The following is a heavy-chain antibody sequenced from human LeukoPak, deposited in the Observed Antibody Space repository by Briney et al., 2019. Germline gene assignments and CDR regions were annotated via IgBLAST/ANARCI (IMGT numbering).Heavy chain of an antibody. CDR1: GGSFSGYY. V-gene: IGHV4-34*01. CDR3: ARILSMVRGVITKFDY. CDR2: INHSGST. Sequence: SETLSLPCAVYGGSFSGYYWSWIRQPPGKGLEWIGEINHSGSTNYNPSLKSRVTISVDTSKNQFSLKLSSVTAADTAVYYCARILSMVRGVITKFDYWGQGTLVTVSS. J-gene: IGHJ4*02. D-gene: IGHD3-10*01.